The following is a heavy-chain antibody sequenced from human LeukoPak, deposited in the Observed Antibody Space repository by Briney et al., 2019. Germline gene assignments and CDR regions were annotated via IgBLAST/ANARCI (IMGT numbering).Heavy chain of an antibody. D-gene: IGHD4-11*01. V-gene: IGHV3-23*01. CDR2: ISGSGGST. J-gene: IGHJ4*02. CDR1: GFTFSSDG. Sequence: PGGSLRLSCAASGFTFSSDGMSWVRQAPGKGLGWVSAISGSGGSTYYADSVRGRFNISRDNTKNSLYLQMNSLRSEDMAVYYCARGDYSNYDIDYWGQGTLVTVSS. CDR3: ARGDYSNYDIDY.